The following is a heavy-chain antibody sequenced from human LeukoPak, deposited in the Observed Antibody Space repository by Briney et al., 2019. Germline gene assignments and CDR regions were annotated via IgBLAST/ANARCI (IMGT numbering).Heavy chain of an antibody. D-gene: IGHD3-9*01. V-gene: IGHV4-30-2*01. CDR2: IYHSGST. Sequence: PSETLSPTCAVSGGSISSGGYSWSWIRQPPGKGLEWIGYIYHSGSTYYNPSLKSRVTISVDGSKNQFSLKLSSVTAADTAVYYCARSRHYDILTGLGPSFDYWGQGTLVTVSS. J-gene: IGHJ4*02. CDR1: GGSISSGGYS. CDR3: ARSRHYDILTGLGPSFDY.